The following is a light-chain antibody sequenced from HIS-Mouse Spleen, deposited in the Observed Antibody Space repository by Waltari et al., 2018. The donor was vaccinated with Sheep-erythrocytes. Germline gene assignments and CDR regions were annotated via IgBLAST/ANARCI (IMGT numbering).Light chain of an antibody. V-gene: IGLV2-23*01. CDR3: CSYAGSSTAWV. CDR2: AGS. Sequence: QSALTQLASVSGSPGQSITISRTGTSSDAGSYNLVSWYQQHPGKAPKLMIYAGSKRPSGVSNWLSGSKSGNAAYLTISVLQAEDEADYYCCSYAGSSTAWVFGGGTKLTVL. J-gene: IGLJ3*02. CDR1: SSDAGSYNL.